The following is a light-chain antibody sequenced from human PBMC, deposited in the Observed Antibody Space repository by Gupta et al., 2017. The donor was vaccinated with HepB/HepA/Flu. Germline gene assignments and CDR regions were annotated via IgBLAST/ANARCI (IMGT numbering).Light chain of an antibody. V-gene: IGKV3-20*01. J-gene: IGKJ1*01. Sequence: EIVLTQSPGSLSLSPGERATLSCRASQSVSSSHLAWYQQKQGQAPRLLIYGESIRATGNTDYYSGCGYGREGTIAISILEQEEFAVSYCKQYMNIVTTPRTFGQGTNVEIK. CDR2: GES. CDR1: QSVSSSH. CDR3: KQYMNIVTTPRT.